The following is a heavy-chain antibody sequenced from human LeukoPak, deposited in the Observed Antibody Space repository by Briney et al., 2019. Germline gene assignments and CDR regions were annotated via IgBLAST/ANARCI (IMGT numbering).Heavy chain of an antibody. CDR3: ARDGVGATTVTDAFDI. CDR2: IKQDGSEK. D-gene: IGHD1-26*01. J-gene: IGHJ3*02. CDR1: GFTFSSYW. V-gene: IGHV3-7*03. Sequence: GGSLRLSCAASGFTFSSYWMSWVRQAPGKGLEWVANIKQDGSEKYYVDSVKGRFTISRDNAKNSLYLQMNSLRAEDTAVYYCARDGVGATTVTDAFDIWGQGTMVTVSS.